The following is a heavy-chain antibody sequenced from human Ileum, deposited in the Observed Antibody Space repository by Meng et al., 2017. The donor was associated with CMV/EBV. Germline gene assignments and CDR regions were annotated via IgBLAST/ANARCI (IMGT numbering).Heavy chain of an antibody. CDR3: ARVDRSGVWSFDS. J-gene: IGHJ4*02. CDR1: GLTVSSNY. D-gene: IGHD6-25*01. Sequence: GGSLRLSCAVSGLTVSSNYMTWLRQPPGKRLEWVSAIHDGDTASYPDAVRGRFTISRDISKNTLYLQMNSLRPEDTAVYYCARVDRSGVWSFDSWGQGTGVTVSS. CDR2: IHDGDTA. V-gene: IGHV3-66*02.